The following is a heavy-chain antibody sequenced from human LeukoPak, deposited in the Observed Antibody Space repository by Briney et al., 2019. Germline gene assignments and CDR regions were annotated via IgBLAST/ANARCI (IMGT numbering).Heavy chain of an antibody. V-gene: IGHV3-23*01. CDR2: ISGSGGST. CDR3: AKAMIVVSSAFDI. Sequence: PGGAPRISCAAPGFTFCSYAMSWGRPAPGEGLGGGSAISGSGGSTYYADSVKGRFTISRDNSKNTLYLQMNSLRAEDTAVYYCAKAMIVVSSAFDIWGQGTMVTVSS. CDR1: GFTFCSYA. D-gene: IGHD3-22*01. J-gene: IGHJ3*02.